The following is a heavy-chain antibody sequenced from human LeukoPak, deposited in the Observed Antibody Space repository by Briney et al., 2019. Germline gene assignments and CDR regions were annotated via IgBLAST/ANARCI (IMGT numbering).Heavy chain of an antibody. V-gene: IGHV4-59*12. CDR1: GGSISSYY. D-gene: IGHD3-22*01. Sequence: SETLSLTCTVSGGSISSYYWSWIRQPPGKGLEWIGYIYYSGSTNYNPSLKSRVTISVDTSKNQFSLKLNSVTAADTAVYYCARSPQYFYDTTGYFDYWGRGTLVTVSS. J-gene: IGHJ4*02. CDR3: ARSPQYFYDTTGYFDY. CDR2: IYYSGST.